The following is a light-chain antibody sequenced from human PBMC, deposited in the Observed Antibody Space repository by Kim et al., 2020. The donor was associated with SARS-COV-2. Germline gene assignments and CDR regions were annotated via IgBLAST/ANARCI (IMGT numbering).Light chain of an antibody. CDR1: SSDVGSYNR. J-gene: IGLJ1*01. CDR3: SSFSSSTTYV. Sequence: QSALTQPPSVSGSPGQSVAISCTGTSSDVGSYNRVSWYQQPPGTAPKLVIYEVTNRPSGVPDRFSGSKSGNTASLTISRLQAEDEGDYYCSSFSSSTTYVFGTGTKVTVL. CDR2: EVT. V-gene: IGLV2-18*02.